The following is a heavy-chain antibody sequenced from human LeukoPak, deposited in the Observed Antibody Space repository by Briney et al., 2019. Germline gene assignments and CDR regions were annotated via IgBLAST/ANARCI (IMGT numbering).Heavy chain of an antibody. CDR1: GGSISSSSYY. CDR2: IYYSGST. CDR3: ARGTSPLYFDY. J-gene: IGHJ4*02. V-gene: IGHV4-39*07. Sequence: SETLSLTCTVSGGSISSSSYYWIRMPQPPGKGLVCIGSIYYSGSTSYNPSLKSRVTISVDTSKNQFSLKLSSVTAADTAVYYCARGTSPLYFDYWGQGTLVTVSS. D-gene: IGHD2-2*01.